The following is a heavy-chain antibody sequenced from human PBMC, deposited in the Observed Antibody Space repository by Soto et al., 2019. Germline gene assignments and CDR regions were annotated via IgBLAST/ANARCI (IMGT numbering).Heavy chain of an antibody. D-gene: IGHD3-10*01. Sequence: PGGSLRLSCAASGFTFSSYAMSWVRQAPGKGLEWVSAISGSGGSTYYADSVKGRFTISRDNSKNTLYLQMNSLRAEDTAVYYCAKDLGTMVRGVSLLLFDYWGQGTLVTVSS. CDR1: GFTFSSYA. V-gene: IGHV3-23*01. CDR3: AKDLGTMVRGVSLLLFDY. CDR2: ISGSGGST. J-gene: IGHJ4*02.